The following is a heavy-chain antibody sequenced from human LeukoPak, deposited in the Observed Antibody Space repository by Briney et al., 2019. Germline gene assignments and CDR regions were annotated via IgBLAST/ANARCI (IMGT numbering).Heavy chain of an antibody. CDR1: GFTFSSYG. Sequence: GGSLRLSCAASGFTFSSYGMHWVRQAPGKGLEWVAVISYDGSNKYYADSVKGRFTISRDNSKNTLYLQMNSLSAEDTAVYYCARDFELSHWGQGTLVTVSS. CDR3: ARDFELSH. CDR2: ISYDGSNK. D-gene: IGHD3-16*02. V-gene: IGHV3-30*03. J-gene: IGHJ4*02.